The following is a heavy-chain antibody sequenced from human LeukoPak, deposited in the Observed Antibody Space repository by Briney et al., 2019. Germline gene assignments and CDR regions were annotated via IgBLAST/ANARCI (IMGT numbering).Heavy chain of an antibody. Sequence: GGSLRLSCAASGFTFNNYAMSWVRQAPGKGLEWVSTIYYSGGNTYSADSVKGRFTISRGNPRNTVYLQMNSLRVEDTAVYYCAKDQGQAVVPRRFDYWGQGTLVTVSS. D-gene: IGHD4-23*01. CDR3: AKDQGQAVVPRRFDY. V-gene: IGHV3-23*01. CDR2: IYYSGGNT. CDR1: GFTFNNYA. J-gene: IGHJ4*02.